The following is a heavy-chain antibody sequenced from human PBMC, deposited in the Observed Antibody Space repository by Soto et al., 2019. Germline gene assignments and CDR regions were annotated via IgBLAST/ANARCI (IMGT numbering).Heavy chain of an antibody. Sequence: QITLKESGPTLVKPTQTLTLTCTFSGFSLSTNGVGVGWIRQPPGKALEWLALIYWDDDKRYSPSLKSRLTITKDTSKNRVVLTMTNMVPVDTATYYCAHSPRITMYDYWGQGTLVTVSS. D-gene: IGHD3-10*02. CDR3: AHSPRITMYDY. J-gene: IGHJ4*02. CDR2: IYWDDDK. CDR1: GFSLSTNGVG. V-gene: IGHV2-5*02.